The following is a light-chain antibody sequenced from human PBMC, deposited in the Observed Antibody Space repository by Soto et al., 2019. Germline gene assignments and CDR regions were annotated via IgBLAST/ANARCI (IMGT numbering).Light chain of an antibody. CDR3: QQYNSYA. V-gene: IGKV1-5*02. Sequence: DIQMTQSPPTLSASGGERVTKICRASQSISSGLAWYQQKPGKAPKLLIYDASSLESGVPSRFSGSGSGTEFTLTISSLQPDDFATYYCQQYNSYAFGPGTKVDIK. CDR1: QSISSG. J-gene: IGKJ3*01. CDR2: DAS.